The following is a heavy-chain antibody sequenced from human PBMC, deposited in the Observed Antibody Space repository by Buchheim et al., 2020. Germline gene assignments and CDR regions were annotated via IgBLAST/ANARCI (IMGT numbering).Heavy chain of an antibody. CDR1: GFTFSSYA. CDR3: AKAPPLGYYDSSGYPKTDAFDI. D-gene: IGHD3-22*01. Sequence: EVQLLESGGGLVQPGGSLRLSCAASGFTFSSYAMSWVRQAPGKGLEWVSAISGSGGSTYYADSMKGRFTISRDNSKNTLYLQMNSLRAEDTAVYYCAKAPPLGYYDSSGYPKTDAFDIWGQGT. CDR2: ISGSGGST. V-gene: IGHV3-23*01. J-gene: IGHJ3*02.